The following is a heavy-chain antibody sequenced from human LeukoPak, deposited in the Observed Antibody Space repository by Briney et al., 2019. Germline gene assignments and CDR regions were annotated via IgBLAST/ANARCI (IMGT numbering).Heavy chain of an antibody. CDR1: VYAFTSYA. CDR3: ARGSSRALDY. D-gene: IGHD3-10*01. CDR2: ISAYTGNT. J-gene: IGHJ4*02. Sequence: AASVKVSCKAPVYAFTSYAISWVRQAPGQGLEWMGWISAYTGNTNYAQKLQGRVTMTTDTSTTTAYMELRSLRSDDTAVYYCARGSSRALDYWGQGTLVTVSS. V-gene: IGHV1-18*04.